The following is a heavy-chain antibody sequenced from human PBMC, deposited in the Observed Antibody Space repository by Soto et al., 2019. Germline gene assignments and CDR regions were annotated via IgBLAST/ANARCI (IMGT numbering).Heavy chain of an antibody. V-gene: IGHV1-18*01. D-gene: IGHD3-9*01. CDR2: ISAYNGNT. CDR3: ARDHPDYDILTGYKPSDY. CDR1: GYTFTSYG. Sequence: QVQLVQSGAEVKKPGASVKVSCKASGYTFTSYGIIWVRQAPGQGLEWMGWISAYNGNTNYAQKLQGRVTMTTDTSTSTAYMELRSLRSDDTAVYYCARDHPDYDILTGYKPSDYWGQGTLVTVSS. J-gene: IGHJ4*02.